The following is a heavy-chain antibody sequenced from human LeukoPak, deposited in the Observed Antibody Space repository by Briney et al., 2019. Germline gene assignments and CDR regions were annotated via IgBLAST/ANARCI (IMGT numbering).Heavy chain of an antibody. V-gene: IGHV3-48*02. CDR1: GFTFSSYV. D-gene: IGHD3-9*01. CDR3: ARDNDWAFDY. CDR2: INHNGKTI. J-gene: IGHJ4*02. Sequence: GGSLRLSCAASGFTFSSYVMSWVRQAPGKGLEWVSYINHNGKTIYYADSVKGRFTISRDNAKNSLYLQMNSLRDEDTAVYYCARDNDWAFDYWGQGTQVTVSS.